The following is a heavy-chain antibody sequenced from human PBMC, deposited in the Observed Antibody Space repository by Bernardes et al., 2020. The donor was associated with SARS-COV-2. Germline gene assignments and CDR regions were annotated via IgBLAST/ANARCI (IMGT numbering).Heavy chain of an antibody. CDR2: ISAYNGNT. Sequence: ASVKVSCKASGYTFTSYGISWVRQAPGQGLEWMGWISAYNGNTNYAQKLQGRVTMTTDTSTSTAYMELRSLRSDDTAVYYCARDIPPAAIPGSYWFDPWGQGTLVTVSS. CDR3: ARDIPPAAIPGSYWFDP. D-gene: IGHD2-2*02. J-gene: IGHJ5*02. CDR1: GYTFTSYG. V-gene: IGHV1-18*01.